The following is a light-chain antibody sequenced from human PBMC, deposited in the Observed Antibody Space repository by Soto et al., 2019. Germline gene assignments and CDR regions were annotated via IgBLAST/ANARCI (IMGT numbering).Light chain of an antibody. CDR1: QSVIIN. J-gene: IGKJ4*01. Sequence: EIVMTQSPATLSVSPGERSTLSCRASQSVIINLAWYQQKPGQAPRLLIYGASTRATGIPARFSGSGSGTEFTLTISSLQSEDFAVYYCQQYNNWPPLTFGGGTKVDI. CDR2: GAS. V-gene: IGKV3-15*01. CDR3: QQYNNWPPLT.